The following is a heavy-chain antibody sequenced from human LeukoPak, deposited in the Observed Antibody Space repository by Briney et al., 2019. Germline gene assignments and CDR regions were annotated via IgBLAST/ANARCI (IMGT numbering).Heavy chain of an antibody. J-gene: IGHJ4*02. CDR1: GFSVSSIY. Sequence: GGSLRLSCAASGFSVSSIYMNWVRQAPGKGLEWVSVIYSDGTTYYADSVKGRFTISRYESKNTLYLHMNSLRAEDTAVYYCARAPNWRFDHWGQGTLVTVSS. D-gene: IGHD1-1*01. CDR3: ARAPNWRFDH. CDR2: IYSDGTT. V-gene: IGHV3-53*01.